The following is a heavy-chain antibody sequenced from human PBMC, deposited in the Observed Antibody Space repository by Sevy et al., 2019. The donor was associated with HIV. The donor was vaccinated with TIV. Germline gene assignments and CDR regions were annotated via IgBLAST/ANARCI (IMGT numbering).Heavy chain of an antibody. V-gene: IGHV3-43*01. D-gene: IGHD3-3*01. Sequence: GGSLRLSCAASGFTFDDYTMHWVRQAPGKGLEWVSLISWDGGSTYYADSVKGRFTISRDNSKNSLYLQMNSLRTEDTALYYCAKAMRGFTFLGVVPSGGMDVGGQGTTVPVSS. CDR1: GFTFDDYT. CDR3: AKAMRGFTFLGVVPSGGMDV. J-gene: IGHJ6*02. CDR2: ISWDGGST.